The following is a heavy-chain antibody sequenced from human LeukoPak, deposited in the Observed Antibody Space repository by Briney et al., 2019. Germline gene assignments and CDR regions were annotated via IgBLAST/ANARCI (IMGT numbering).Heavy chain of an antibody. D-gene: IGHD3-22*01. CDR1: GFTFSSYS. Sequence: GGSLRLSCAASGFTFSSYSMNWVRQAPGKGLEWVSSISSSSSYIYYADSVKGRFTISRDNAKSSLYLQMNSLRAEDTAVYYCAREGLRYYYDSSGYYAFDYWGQGTLVTVSS. CDR3: AREGLRYYYDSSGYYAFDY. V-gene: IGHV3-21*01. CDR2: ISSSSSYI. J-gene: IGHJ4*02.